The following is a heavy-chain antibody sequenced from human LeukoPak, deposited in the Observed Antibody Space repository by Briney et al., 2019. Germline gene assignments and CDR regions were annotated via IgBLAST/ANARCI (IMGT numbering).Heavy chain of an antibody. V-gene: IGHV4-59*01. J-gene: IGHJ6*02. CDR3: AGVGGMVRGSRPYYYGMDV. CDR2: IYYSGST. D-gene: IGHD3-10*01. CDR1: GGSISSYY. Sequence: PSETLSLTCTVSGGSISSYYWSWIRQPPGKGLEWIGYIYYSGSTNYNPTPKSRVTISVDTSKNQSSLKLSSVTGADTAVPYCAGVGGMVRGSRPYYYGMDVWGQGTTVTVSS.